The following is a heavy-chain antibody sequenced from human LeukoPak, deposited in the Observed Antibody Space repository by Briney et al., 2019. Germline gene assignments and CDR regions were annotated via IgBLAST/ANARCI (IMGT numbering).Heavy chain of an antibody. CDR1: GGSISSGSYY. CDR2: IYTSGST. Sequence: SQTLSLTCTVSGGSISSGSYYWSWIRQPAGKGLEWIGRIYTSGSTNYNPSLKSRVTISVDTSKNQFSLKLSSVTAADTAVYYCARGYNWNYWDWGQGTLVTVSS. J-gene: IGHJ4*02. CDR3: ARGYNWNYWD. D-gene: IGHD1-7*01. V-gene: IGHV4-61*02.